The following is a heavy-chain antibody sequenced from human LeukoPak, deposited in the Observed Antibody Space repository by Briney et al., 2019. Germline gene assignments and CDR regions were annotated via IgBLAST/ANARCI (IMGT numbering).Heavy chain of an antibody. CDR3: AKEDHFAS. V-gene: IGHV3-9*01. J-gene: IGHJ4*02. Sequence: GGSLRLSCAASGFTFDDYTMHWVRQAPGKGLEWVSGITWNSGSIGYADSVRGRFTISRDNAKNSLYLEMNSLRAEDTALYYCAKEDHFASWGQGTLVTVSS. CDR2: ITWNSGSI. CDR1: GFTFDDYT.